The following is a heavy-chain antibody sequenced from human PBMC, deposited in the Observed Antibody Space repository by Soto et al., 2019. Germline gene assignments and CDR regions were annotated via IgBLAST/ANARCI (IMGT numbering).Heavy chain of an antibody. CDR3: ARAYTSFGEVSIYFEY. V-gene: IGHV1-46*04. CDR2: INPSARSA. CDR1: GYTFTNYY. D-gene: IGHD3-10*01. Sequence: ASVKVSCKASGYTFTNYYLHWVRQAPGQGLEWVGMINPSARSASYAQKLRGRLTMDRDTSTTTVYMELSRLTFEDTAVYFCARAYTSFGEVSIYFEYWGQGTLVTVSS. J-gene: IGHJ4*02.